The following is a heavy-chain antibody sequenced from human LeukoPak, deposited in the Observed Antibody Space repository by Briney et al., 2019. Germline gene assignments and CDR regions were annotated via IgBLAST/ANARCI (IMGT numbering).Heavy chain of an antibody. CDR1: GFTFSSYW. V-gene: IGHV3-74*01. D-gene: IGHD5-18*01. J-gene: IGHJ4*02. Sequence: GGSLRLSCAASGFTFSSYWMHWVRQAPGRGLVWVSRINSDGSSTIYADSVKGRFTISRDNEKNRVYLQMNSLRAEDTAVYFCVRVGYSYGYGDWNHFDYWGQGTLVTVSS. CDR3: VRVGYSYGYGDWNHFDY. CDR2: INSDGSST.